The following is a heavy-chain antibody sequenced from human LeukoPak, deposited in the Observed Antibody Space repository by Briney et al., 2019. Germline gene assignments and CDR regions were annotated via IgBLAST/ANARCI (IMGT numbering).Heavy chain of an antibody. CDR2: IYYSGST. Sequence: SETLSLTCTVSGGSISSYYWSWIRQPPGKGLEWIGYIYYSGSTNYNPSLKGRVTISVDTSKNQFSLKLSSVTAADTAVYYCARPYDFWSGCLGYWGQGTLVTVSS. CDR3: ARPYDFWSGCLGY. V-gene: IGHV4-59*01. J-gene: IGHJ4*02. CDR1: GGSISSYY. D-gene: IGHD3-3*01.